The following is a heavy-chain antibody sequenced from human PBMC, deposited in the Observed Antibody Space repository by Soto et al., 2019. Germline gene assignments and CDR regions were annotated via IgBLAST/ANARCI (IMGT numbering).Heavy chain of an antibody. D-gene: IGHD2-21*02. V-gene: IGHV5-10-1*01. CDR2: IDPGDSYA. CDR1: GYTLTHYW. Sequence: PGESLKISCKGSGYTLTHYWITWVRQTPGKGLEWMGRIDPGDSYASYSPSFRGHVTMSSDKSINTAYLQWGSLKASDTAIYYCAFIESGPSHYYYYSGVTVWGQGITVTVS. CDR3: AFIESGPSHYYYYSGVTV. J-gene: IGHJ6*02.